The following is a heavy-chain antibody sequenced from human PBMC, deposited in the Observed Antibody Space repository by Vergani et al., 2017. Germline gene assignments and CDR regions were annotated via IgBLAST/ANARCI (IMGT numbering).Heavy chain of an antibody. D-gene: IGHD3-16*01. V-gene: IGHV4-34*01. CDR3: ARETSYIWGNILDY. Sequence: QVQLQQWGAGLLKPSETLSLTCAVYGGSFSGYYWSWIRQPPGKGLEWIGEINHSGSTNYNPSLKSRVTISVDTSKNQFSLKLSSVTAADTAVYYCARETSYIWGNILDYWGQGTLVTVSS. CDR1: GGSFSGYY. J-gene: IGHJ4*02. CDR2: INHSGST.